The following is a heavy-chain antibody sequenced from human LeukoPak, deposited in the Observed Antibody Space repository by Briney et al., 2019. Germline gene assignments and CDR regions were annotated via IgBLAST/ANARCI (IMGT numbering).Heavy chain of an antibody. V-gene: IGHV1-18*01. CDR2: ISAYNGNT. J-gene: IGHJ6*04. Sequence: ASVKVSCKASGYTFTSYGISWVRQAPGQGLEGMGWISAYNGNTNYAQKLQGRVTMTTDTSTSTAYMELRSLRSDDTAVYYCGRVRGYVYHYYYYGMDVWGKGTTVTVSS. D-gene: IGHD5-12*01. CDR1: GYTFTSYG. CDR3: GRVRGYVYHYYYYGMDV.